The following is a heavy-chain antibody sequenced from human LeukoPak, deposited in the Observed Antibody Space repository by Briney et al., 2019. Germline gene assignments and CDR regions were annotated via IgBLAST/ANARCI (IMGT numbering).Heavy chain of an antibody. D-gene: IGHD2-2*01. Sequence: GGSLRLSCAASGFTFSNSALSWVRQAPGKGLEWVSDISGSGGSTYYADSVKGRFTISRDNSKNTLYLQMNSLRAEDTAVYYCARDLQYQQAPLGNWGQGTLVTVSS. CDR3: ARDLQYQQAPLGN. CDR2: ISGSGGST. J-gene: IGHJ4*02. CDR1: GFTFSNSA. V-gene: IGHV3-23*01.